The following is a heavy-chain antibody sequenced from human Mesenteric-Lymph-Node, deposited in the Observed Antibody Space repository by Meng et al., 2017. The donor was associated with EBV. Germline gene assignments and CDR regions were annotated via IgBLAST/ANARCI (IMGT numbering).Heavy chain of an antibody. CDR1: GGSFSDYF. D-gene: IGHD3-10*01. Sequence: HVQLWHWGSGLFKPSETLALTCAVQGGSFSDYFWTWIRQAPWKGLEWVGEINHSGSTKYNPSLKSRVTISVDTSKNQISLNLNSVTAADAAVYYCARPRIRYGSGSYYYWGQGTLVTVSS. J-gene: IGHJ4*02. CDR3: ARPRIRYGSGSYYY. CDR2: INHSGST. V-gene: IGHV4-34*01.